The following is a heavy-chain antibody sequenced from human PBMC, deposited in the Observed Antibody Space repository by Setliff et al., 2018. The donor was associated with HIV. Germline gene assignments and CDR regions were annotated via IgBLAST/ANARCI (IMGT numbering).Heavy chain of an antibody. J-gene: IGHJ3*02. CDR1: GGSISSSNW. CDR2: IYHSGST. D-gene: IGHD3-22*01. CDR3: ARPYYDSSDYSWVDAFDI. V-gene: IGHV4-4*02. Sequence: SETLSLTCAVSGGSISSSNWWTWVRQSPGKGLEWIGEIYHSGSTNYSPSLKSRVTISLDKSKNQFSLKLSSVTAADTAVYYCARPYYDSSDYSWVDAFDIWGQGTMVTVSS.